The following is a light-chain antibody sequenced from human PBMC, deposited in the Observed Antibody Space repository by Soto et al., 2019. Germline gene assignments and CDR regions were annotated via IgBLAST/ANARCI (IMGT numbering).Light chain of an antibody. CDR2: DVS. Sequence: DIQMTQSPSSLSASLGDSVTITCQASHDISNYLNWYQHKPGKAPKLLISDVSNLEAGVPSRFSGSGSGTDFVLTISSLQPEDIATYYCQKYDNLLLSFGGGTRVEIK. V-gene: IGKV1-33*01. J-gene: IGKJ4*01. CDR1: HDISNY. CDR3: QKYDNLLLS.